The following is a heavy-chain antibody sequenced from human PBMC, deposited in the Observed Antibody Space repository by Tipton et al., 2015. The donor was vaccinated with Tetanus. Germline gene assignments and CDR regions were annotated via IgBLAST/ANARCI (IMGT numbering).Heavy chain of an antibody. D-gene: IGHD6-25*01. V-gene: IGHV3-7*03. Sequence: SLRLSCAASGFTFNTYAMSWVRQAPGKGLEWVASVNTDGSEEYYLDSVRGRFTISRDNARNSLSLQMISLRVEDTAVYYCVSGGGYWGQGTLVTVSS. CDR1: GFTFNTYA. CDR3: VSGGGY. J-gene: IGHJ4*02. CDR2: VNTDGSEE.